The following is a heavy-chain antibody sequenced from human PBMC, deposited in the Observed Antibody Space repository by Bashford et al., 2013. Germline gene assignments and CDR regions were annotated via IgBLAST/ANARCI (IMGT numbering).Heavy chain of an antibody. D-gene: IGHD2-15*01. CDR2: IYSSGST. CDR3: ARGYCSGDDCSAYYFDY. J-gene: IGHJ4*02. Sequence: SETLSLTCTVSGGSMSDTTHYWSWIRQAAGKGLEWIGRIYSSGSTSYNPSLKSRVTMSVDTSKNQVSLKLRSVTAADAAVYYCARGYCSGDDCSAYYFDYWGRGTLVTVSS. V-gene: IGHV4-4*07. CDR1: GGSMSDTTHY.